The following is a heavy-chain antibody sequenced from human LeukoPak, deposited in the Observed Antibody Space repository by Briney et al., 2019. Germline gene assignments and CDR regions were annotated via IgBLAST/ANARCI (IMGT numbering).Heavy chain of an antibody. D-gene: IGHD3/OR15-3a*01. CDR3: ARQTGSGLFILP. CDR2: IYYSGNT. Sequence: PSETLSLTCTVFGGSISSYYWGWIRQPPGKGLEWIGSIYYSGNTYYNASLKSQVSISIDTSKNQFSLRLTSVTAADTAVYYCARQTGSGLFILPGGQGTLVTVSS. J-gene: IGHJ4*02. CDR1: GGSISSYY. V-gene: IGHV4-39*01.